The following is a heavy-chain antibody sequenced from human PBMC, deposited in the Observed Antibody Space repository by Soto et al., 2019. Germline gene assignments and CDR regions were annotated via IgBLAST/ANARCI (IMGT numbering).Heavy chain of an antibody. CDR3: AKDAFYYYDSSGYYYDYYYYGMDV. D-gene: IGHD3-22*01. CDR2: ISGSGGST. V-gene: IGHV3-23*01. Sequence: GGSLRLSCAASGFTFSSYAMSWVRQAPGKGLEWVSAISGSGGSTYYADSVKGRFTISRDNSKNTLYLQMNSLRAEDTAVYYCAKDAFYYYDSSGYYYDYYYYGMDVWGQGTTVTVSS. J-gene: IGHJ6*02. CDR1: GFTFSSYA.